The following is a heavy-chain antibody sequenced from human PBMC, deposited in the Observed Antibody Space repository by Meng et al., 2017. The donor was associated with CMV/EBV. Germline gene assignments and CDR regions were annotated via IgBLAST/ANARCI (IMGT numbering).Heavy chain of an antibody. CDR3: ARDKQQLGWFDP. V-gene: IGHV1-46*01. Sequence: ASVKVSCKASGYTFTSYYMHWVRQAPGQGLEWMGMINPSGGSTSYAQQFQGRVTMTRDTSTSTVYMEPSSLRSEDTAVYYCARDKQQLGWFDPWGQGTLVTVSS. D-gene: IGHD6-13*01. CDR1: GYTFTSYY. CDR2: INPSGGST. J-gene: IGHJ5*02.